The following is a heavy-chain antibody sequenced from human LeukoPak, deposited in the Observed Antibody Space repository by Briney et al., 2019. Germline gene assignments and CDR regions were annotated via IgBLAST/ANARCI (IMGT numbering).Heavy chain of an antibody. CDR1: GFTVSCNF. J-gene: IGHJ6*03. Sequence: PVGSLRLSRAASGFTVSCNFMSGVRPAPGRGLQWVSVIYSGGTTYYADSVRGRFTISRDNSKNTLYLQMNSLRAEDTAVYYCARDGYGYNYMDVWGKGTTVTVSS. V-gene: IGHV3-53*01. CDR3: ARDGYGYNYMDV. CDR2: IYSGGTT. D-gene: IGHD1-1*01.